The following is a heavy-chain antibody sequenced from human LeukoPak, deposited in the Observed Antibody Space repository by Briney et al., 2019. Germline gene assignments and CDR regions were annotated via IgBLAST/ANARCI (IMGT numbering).Heavy chain of an antibody. D-gene: IGHD2/OR15-2a*01. V-gene: IGHV1-2*02. CDR3: ARVSLSGAFDI. Sequence: ASVKVSCKASGFTFTVYNIHWVRQAPGQGLEWMGWINPNNGGTNYAQKFQGRVTMTRDTSISTAYMELSRLRSDDTAVYYCARVSLSGAFDIWGQGTMVTVSS. J-gene: IGHJ3*02. CDR2: INPNNGGT. CDR1: GFTFTVYN.